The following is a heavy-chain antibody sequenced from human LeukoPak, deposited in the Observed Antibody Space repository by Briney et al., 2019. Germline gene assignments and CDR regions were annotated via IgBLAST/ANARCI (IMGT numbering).Heavy chain of an antibody. V-gene: IGHV4-34*01. CDR1: GGSFSGYY. CDR3: ARHAYSSGWSRAFDI. D-gene: IGHD6-19*01. Sequence: SETLSLTCAVYGGSFSGYYWSWIRQPPGKGLEWIGEINHSGSTNYNPSLKSRVTISVDTSKNQFSLKLSSVTAADTAVYYCARHAYSSGWSRAFDIWGQGTMVTVSS. CDR2: INHSGST. J-gene: IGHJ3*02.